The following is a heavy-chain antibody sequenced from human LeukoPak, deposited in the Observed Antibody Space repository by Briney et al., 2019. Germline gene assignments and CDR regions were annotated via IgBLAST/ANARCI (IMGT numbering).Heavy chain of an antibody. CDR1: GGSFSGYY. Sequence: SETLSLTCAVYGGSFSGYYWNWIRQPPGKGLEWLGEINPSGSTNYNPSLKSRVAISVDTSKDQFSLKLSSVTAADTAVYYCARGPRGSGSYYKYWSQGSLVTVSS. J-gene: IGHJ4*02. CDR3: ARGPRGSGSYYKY. V-gene: IGHV4-34*01. CDR2: INPSGST. D-gene: IGHD3-10*01.